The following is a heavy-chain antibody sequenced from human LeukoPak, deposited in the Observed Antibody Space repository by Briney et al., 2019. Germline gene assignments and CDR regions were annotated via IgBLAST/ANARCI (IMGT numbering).Heavy chain of an antibody. Sequence: GGSLRLSCAASGFTVSSNYMSWVRQAPGKGLEWVSVIYSGGSTYYADSVKGRFTISRDNSKNTLYLQMNSLRAEDTAVYYCARALGYSYGYSDYWGQGTLVTVSS. CDR2: IYSGGST. J-gene: IGHJ4*02. V-gene: IGHV3-53*01. CDR3: ARALGYSYGYSDY. CDR1: GFTVSSNY. D-gene: IGHD5-18*01.